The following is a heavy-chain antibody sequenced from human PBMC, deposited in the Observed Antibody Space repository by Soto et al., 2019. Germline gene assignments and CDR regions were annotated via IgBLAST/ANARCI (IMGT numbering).Heavy chain of an antibody. CDR3: ARGEVWQLVARPLVDY. V-gene: IGHV1-3*01. CDR2: ISAGNGNT. Sequence: QVQLVQSGAEVNKPGASVKVSCETSGYTYTSYAIHWVRQAPGQRPEWMGWISAGNGNTKYSETFRDRVTITSASAARTAYMALASLTSEETAVYYCARGEVWQLVARPLVDYWGQGTLVAVSS. CDR1: GYTYTSYA. D-gene: IGHD6-6*01. J-gene: IGHJ4*02.